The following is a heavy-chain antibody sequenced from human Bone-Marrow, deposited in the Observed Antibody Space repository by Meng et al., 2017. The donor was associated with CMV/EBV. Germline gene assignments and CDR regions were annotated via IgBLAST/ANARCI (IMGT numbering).Heavy chain of an antibody. V-gene: IGHV4-39*07. CDR1: VGSISSSSYY. D-gene: IGHD4-11*01. CDR3: ARVNYSNYYFAD. J-gene: IGHJ4*02. CDR2: IYYSGST. Sequence: SETLSLTCTVSVGSISSSSYYWGWIRQPPGKGLEWIGSIYYSGSTYYNPSLKSRVTISVDTSKNQFSLKLSSVTAADTAVYYCARVNYSNYYFADWGPGKLVTFSS.